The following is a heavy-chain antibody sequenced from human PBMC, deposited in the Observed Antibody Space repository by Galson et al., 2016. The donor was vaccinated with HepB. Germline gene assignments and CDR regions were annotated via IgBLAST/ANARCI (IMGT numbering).Heavy chain of an antibody. CDR1: GFTFDDYA. CDR3: AKDMGPVGAAEGGFNY. CDR2: ISWNTGII. J-gene: IGHJ4*02. D-gene: IGHD1-26*01. Sequence: SLRLSCAASGFTFDDYAIHWVRQTPGKGLEWVSGISWNTGIIGYADSVKGRFTISRDNAKNSLFLQMNSLRVEDTALYYCAKDMGPVGAAEGGFNYWGQGTLVTVSS. V-gene: IGHV3-9*01.